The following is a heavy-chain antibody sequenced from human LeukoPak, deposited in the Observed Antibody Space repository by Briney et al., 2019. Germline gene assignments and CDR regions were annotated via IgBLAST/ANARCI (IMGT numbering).Heavy chain of an antibody. CDR1: GFRFSSYA. CDR2: ISGSGGST. V-gene: IGHV3-23*01. D-gene: IGHD6-6*01. J-gene: IGHJ4*02. Sequence: GGSLRLSCAASGFRFSSYAMSWVRQAPGKGLEWVSAISGSGGSTYYADSVKGRFTISRDSSKNTLYLQMNSLRAEDTAVYYCAKVESRLGTYQYIYWGQGTLVTVSS. CDR3: AKVESRLGTYQYIY.